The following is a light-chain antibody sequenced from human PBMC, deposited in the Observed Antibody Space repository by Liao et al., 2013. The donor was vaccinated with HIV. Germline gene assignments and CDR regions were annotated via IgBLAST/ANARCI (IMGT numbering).Light chain of an antibody. CDR2: SDR. Sequence: SYVLTQPPSVSVAPGKTATLTCGGNNIGSQSVHWYQQKPGQAPILVIYSDRDRPSGIPERFSGSKSGNTATLTISGVEAGDEADYYCQVWDNSSDHVVFGGGTKLTVL. CDR3: QVWDNSSDHVV. CDR1: NIGSQS. V-gene: IGLV3-21*01. J-gene: IGLJ2*01.